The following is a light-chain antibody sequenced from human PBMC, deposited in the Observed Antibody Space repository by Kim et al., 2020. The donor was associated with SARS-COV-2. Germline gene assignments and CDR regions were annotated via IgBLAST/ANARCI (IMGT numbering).Light chain of an antibody. Sequence: KPVTSACTRSGRSIASNYVQWYQQRPGSAPTTVIYEDNQRPPGVPDRFSGSIDSSSNSASLTISGLKTEDEADYYCQSYDSSNQGVFGGGTKVTVL. CDR2: EDN. CDR3: QSYDSSNQGV. J-gene: IGLJ3*02. CDR1: GRSIASNY. V-gene: IGLV6-57*03.